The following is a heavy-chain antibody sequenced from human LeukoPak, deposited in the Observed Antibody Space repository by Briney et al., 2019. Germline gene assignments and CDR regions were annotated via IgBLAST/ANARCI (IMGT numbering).Heavy chain of an antibody. Sequence: SETLSLTCAVYGGSFSGYYWSWIRQPPGKGLEWIGEINYSGSTNYNPSLKSRVTISVDTSKNQFSLKLSSVTAADTAVYYCARWVVAADYYYYMDVWGKGTTVTVSS. J-gene: IGHJ6*03. CDR3: ARWVVAADYYYYMDV. D-gene: IGHD2-15*01. V-gene: IGHV4-34*01. CDR2: INYSGST. CDR1: GGSFSGYY.